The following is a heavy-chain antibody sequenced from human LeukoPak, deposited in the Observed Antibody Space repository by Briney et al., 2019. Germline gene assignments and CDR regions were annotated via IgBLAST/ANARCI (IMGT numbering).Heavy chain of an antibody. V-gene: IGHV4-34*01. CDR3: VRGSRVYCGGDCYYY. Sequence: SETLSLTCTVFGGSFSGYYWSWIRQPPDKGLEWIGEINPSGSTNYNPSLKTRVTISTDTSKNHFSLNLNSMTAADTGVYYCVRGSRVYCGGDCYYYWGQGTLVTVSS. D-gene: IGHD2-21*02. J-gene: IGHJ4*02. CDR1: GGSFSGYY. CDR2: INPSGST.